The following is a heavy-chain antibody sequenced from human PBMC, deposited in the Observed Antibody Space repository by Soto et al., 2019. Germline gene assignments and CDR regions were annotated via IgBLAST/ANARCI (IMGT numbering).Heavy chain of an antibody. CDR1: GFTVSSNY. V-gene: IGHV3-53*01. CDR3: ARERLSSGSYYYYYGMDV. Sequence: SLRLSCAASGFTVSSNYMSWVRQAPGKGLEWVSVIYSGGSTYYADSVKGRFTISRDNSKNTLYLQMNSLRAEDTAVYYCARERLSSGSYYYYYGMDVWGQGTTVTVSS. D-gene: IGHD1-26*01. J-gene: IGHJ6*02. CDR2: IYSGGST.